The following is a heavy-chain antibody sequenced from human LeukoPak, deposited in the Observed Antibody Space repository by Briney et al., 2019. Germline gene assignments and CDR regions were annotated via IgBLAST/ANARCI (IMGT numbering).Heavy chain of an antibody. CDR1: GFTFDDYA. Sequence: PGGSLRLSCAASGFTFDDYAMHWVRQAPGKGLEWVSGISWNSGSIGYADSVKGRFTISRDNSKNTLYLQMNSLRAEDTAVYYCAKASWGSGSSYYYYMDVWGKGTTVTVSS. V-gene: IGHV3-9*01. J-gene: IGHJ6*03. CDR2: ISWNSGSI. CDR3: AKASWGSGSSYYYYMDV. D-gene: IGHD3-10*01.